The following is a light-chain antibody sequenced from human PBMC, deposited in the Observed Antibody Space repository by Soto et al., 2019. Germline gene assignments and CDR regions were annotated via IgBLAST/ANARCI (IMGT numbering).Light chain of an antibody. Sequence: EIVLTQSPATLSLSPGERATLSCRASQSVSSYLAWYQQKPGQAPRLLIYDASNRATGITARFSCSGSGTDFTLTISSLEPEDFEVYYCQQRSNWPPWTFGQGTKVEIK. CDR2: DAS. CDR3: QQRSNWPPWT. CDR1: QSVSSY. V-gene: IGKV3-11*01. J-gene: IGKJ1*01.